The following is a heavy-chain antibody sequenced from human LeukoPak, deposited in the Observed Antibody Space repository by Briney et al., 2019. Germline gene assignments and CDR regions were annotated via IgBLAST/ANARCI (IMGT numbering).Heavy chain of an antibody. CDR1: GFTFSSYG. CDR2: IWYDGSNK. D-gene: IGHD2-8*02. V-gene: IGHV3-33*01. Sequence: GRPLRLSCAASGFTFSSYGMHWVRQAPGKGLEWVAVIWYDGSNKYYADSVKGRFTISRDNSKNTLYLQMNSPRAEDTAVYYCARDPSFGTGRGVYYGVDVWGQGTTVTVS. CDR3: ARDPSFGTGRGVYYGVDV. J-gene: IGHJ6*02.